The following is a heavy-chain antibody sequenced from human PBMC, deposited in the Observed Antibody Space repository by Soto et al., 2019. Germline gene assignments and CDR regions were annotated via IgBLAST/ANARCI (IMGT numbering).Heavy chain of an antibody. CDR1: GFTSSNAW. V-gene: IGHV3-15*07. Sequence: GGSLRLSCAASGFTSSNAWRNWVRQAPGKGLEWVGRIKSKTDGGTTDYAAPVKGRFTISRDDSKNTLYLQMNSLKTEDTAVYYCTTDPVTMIVVVPSSGWGQGTLVTVSS. D-gene: IGHD3-22*01. CDR2: IKSKTDGGTT. CDR3: TTDPVTMIVVVPSSG. J-gene: IGHJ4*02.